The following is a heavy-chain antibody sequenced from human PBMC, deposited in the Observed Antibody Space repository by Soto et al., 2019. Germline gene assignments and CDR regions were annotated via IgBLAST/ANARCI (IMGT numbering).Heavy chain of an antibody. D-gene: IGHD5-12*01. CDR3: AKGTMKRVATPDY. J-gene: IGHJ4*02. CDR2: ISSSSSYI. V-gene: IGHV3-21*04. Sequence: PGGSLRLSCAASGFTFSIYSMNWFRQAPGKGLEWVSSISSSSSYIYYADSVKGRFTISRDNAKNSLYLQMNSLRAEDTAVYYCAKGTMKRVATPDYWGQGTLVTVSS. CDR1: GFTFSIYS.